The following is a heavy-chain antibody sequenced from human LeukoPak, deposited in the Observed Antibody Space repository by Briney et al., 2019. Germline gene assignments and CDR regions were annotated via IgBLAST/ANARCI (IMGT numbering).Heavy chain of an antibody. D-gene: IGHD3-16*01. CDR1: GGSITSYY. Sequence: SETLSLTCTVSGGSITSYYWSWIRQPPGMGLEWIGYIYNTGSTNYNPSLKSRVTISLDTSKNQFSLKLSSVTAADTAVYYCARFDGRYDVLDYWGQGTLVTVSS. J-gene: IGHJ4*02. CDR3: ARFDGRYDVLDY. V-gene: IGHV4-59*01. CDR2: IYNTGST.